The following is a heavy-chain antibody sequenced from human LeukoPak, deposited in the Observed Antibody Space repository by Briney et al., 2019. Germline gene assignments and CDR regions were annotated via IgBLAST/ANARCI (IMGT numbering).Heavy chain of an antibody. CDR1: GGTFSSYA. CDR3: ARVARVNYYDSSGYYELDY. D-gene: IGHD3-22*01. CDR2: IIPILGIA. V-gene: IGHV1-69*04. J-gene: IGHJ4*02. Sequence: SVKVSCKASGGTFSSYAISWVRQAPGQGLEWMGRIIPILGIANYAQKFQGRVTITADKSTSTAYMELSSLRSEDTAVYYCARVARVNYYDSSGYYELDYWGQGTLVTVSS.